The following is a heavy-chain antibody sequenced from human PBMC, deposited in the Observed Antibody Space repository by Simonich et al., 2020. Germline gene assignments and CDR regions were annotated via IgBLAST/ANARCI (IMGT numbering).Heavy chain of an antibody. CDR1: GYTFTGYY. V-gene: IGHV1-2*02. D-gene: IGHD3-10*01. CDR2: MNPNRGGT. J-gene: IGHJ4*02. CDR3: ARWPSIPASYGSGSYFDY. Sequence: QVQLVQSGAEVKKPGASVKVSCKASGYTFTGYYMHWVRQAPGQGLEWMGWMNPNRGGTNDAQKYQGRVTMTRDTSISTAYMELSRLRSDDTAVYYCARWPSIPASYGSGSYFDYWGQGTLVTVSS.